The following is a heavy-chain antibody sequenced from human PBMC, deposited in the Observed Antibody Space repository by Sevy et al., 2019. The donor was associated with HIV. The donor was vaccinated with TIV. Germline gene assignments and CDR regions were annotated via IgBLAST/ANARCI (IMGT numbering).Heavy chain of an antibody. D-gene: IGHD2-2*01. CDR3: ARDCSSTTCLWGLDV. V-gene: IGHV3-7*03. J-gene: IGHJ6*02. CDR1: GFTFSNYW. Sequence: GGSLRLSCAASGFTFSNYWMSWVRQAPGKGLEWVAHIKRDGSEKYYVDSVKGRFSISRDNPKNSLYLQMNSLRAEDTAVDYCARDCSSTTCLWGLDVWGQGTTVTVSS. CDR2: IKRDGSEK.